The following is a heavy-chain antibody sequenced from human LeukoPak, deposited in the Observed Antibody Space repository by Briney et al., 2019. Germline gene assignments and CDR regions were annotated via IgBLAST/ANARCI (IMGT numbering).Heavy chain of an antibody. CDR3: ARVRNYPDAFDI. CDR1: GDSISTYY. J-gene: IGHJ3*02. Sequence: PSETLSLTCAVSGDSISTYYWSRIRQPPGKGLEWIGYIYSSGTTNNNPSLRSRVTISLDTSKNQFSLRLSSVTAADTALYYCARVRNYPDAFDIWSHGTMVTVSS. D-gene: IGHD3-16*02. V-gene: IGHV4-59*01. CDR2: IYSSGTT.